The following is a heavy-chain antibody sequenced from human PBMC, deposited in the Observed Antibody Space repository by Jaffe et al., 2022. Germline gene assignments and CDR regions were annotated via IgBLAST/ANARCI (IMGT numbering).Heavy chain of an antibody. CDR1: GFTFTSSA. Sequence: QMQLVQSGPEVKKPGTSVKVSCKASGFTFTSSAMQWVRQARGQRLEWIGWIVVGSGNTNYAQKFQERVTITRDMSTSTAYMELSSLRSEDTAVYYCAAGLLWFGEFKNWFDPWGQGTLVTVSS. J-gene: IGHJ5*02. CDR3: AAGLLWFGEFKNWFDP. D-gene: IGHD3-10*01. V-gene: IGHV1-58*02. CDR2: IVVGSGNT.